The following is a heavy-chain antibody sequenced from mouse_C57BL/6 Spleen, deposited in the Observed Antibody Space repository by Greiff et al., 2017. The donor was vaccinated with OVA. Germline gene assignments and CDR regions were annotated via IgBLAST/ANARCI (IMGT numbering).Heavy chain of an antibody. CDR3: ARSPVITTVVATDY. Sequence: VQLQQPGAELVRPGSSVKLSCKASGYTFTSYWMHWVKQRPIQGLEWIGNIDPSNSETHYNQKFKDKATLTVDKSSSTAYMQLSSLRSEASAVEYCARSPVITTVVATDYWGQGTTLTVSS. CDR2: IDPSNSET. J-gene: IGHJ2*01. V-gene: IGHV1-52*01. D-gene: IGHD1-1*01. CDR1: GYTFTSYW.